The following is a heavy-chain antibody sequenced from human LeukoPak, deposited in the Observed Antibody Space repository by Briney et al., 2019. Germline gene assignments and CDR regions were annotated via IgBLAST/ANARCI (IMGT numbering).Heavy chain of an antibody. CDR1: GFTFSSYS. J-gene: IGHJ1*01. CDR3: ARTYSSRANEYFQH. Sequence: PGGSLRLSCAASGFTFSSYSMTWVRQAPGKGLEWVSSISSSSSYIYYADSVKGRFTISRDNAKNSLYLQMNSLRAEDTAVYYCARTYSSRANEYFQHWGQGTLVTVSS. V-gene: IGHV3-21*01. CDR2: ISSSSSYI. D-gene: IGHD6-13*01.